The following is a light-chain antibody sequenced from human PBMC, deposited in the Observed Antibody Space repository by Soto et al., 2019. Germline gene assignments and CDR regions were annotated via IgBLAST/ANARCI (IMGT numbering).Light chain of an antibody. Sequence: QSVLTQPASVSESPGQSITISCTGTSSDVGYSNLVSWYQQHPGNAPKLILYEGNKRPSGVSNRFSGSKSGDTASLTISGLQAADEADYYCCSYAGSNSWAFGGGTKLTVL. CDR2: EGN. CDR1: SSDVGYSNL. J-gene: IGLJ3*02. V-gene: IGLV2-23*01. CDR3: CSYAGSNSWA.